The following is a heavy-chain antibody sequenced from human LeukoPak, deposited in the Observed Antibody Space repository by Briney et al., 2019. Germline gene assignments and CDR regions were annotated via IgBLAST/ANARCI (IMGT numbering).Heavy chain of an antibody. Sequence: GGSLRLSCAASGLAFSAYKMHWVRQAPRKGLVWVSRISTDGYTTDYADFAQGRFTASRDNTKNTWSLEMNSLGAEDTAVYYCVKGLDYSSSQMDSWGQGTLVTVSS. V-gene: IGHV3-74*01. CDR1: GLAFSAYK. J-gene: IGHJ4*02. D-gene: IGHD6-6*01. CDR3: VKGLDYSSSQMDS. CDR2: ISTDGYTT.